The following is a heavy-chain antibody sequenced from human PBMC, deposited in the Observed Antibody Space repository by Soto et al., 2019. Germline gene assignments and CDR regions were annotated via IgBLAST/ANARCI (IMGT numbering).Heavy chain of an antibody. CDR3: ARELIDRGVIGLDY. Sequence: QVQLVESGGGVVQPGRSLRLSCAASGFTFSSYGMHWVRQAPGKGLEWVAVIWYDGSNKYYADSVKGRFTISRDNSKNTLYLQMKSLRAEDTAVYYCARELIDRGVIGLDYWGQGTLVTVSS. D-gene: IGHD3-10*01. CDR1: GFTFSSYG. V-gene: IGHV3-33*01. J-gene: IGHJ4*02. CDR2: IWYDGSNK.